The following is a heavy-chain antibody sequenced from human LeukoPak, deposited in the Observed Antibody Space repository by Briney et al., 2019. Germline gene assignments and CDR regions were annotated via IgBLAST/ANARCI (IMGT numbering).Heavy chain of an antibody. CDR2: IYDSGST. V-gene: IGHV4-59*01. D-gene: IGHD1-1*01. CDR3: ATGETGSTLGGY. Sequence: KASETLSLTCTVSGGPLSAYYWTWIRQPPGKGLEWIGYIYDSGSTNYNPSLKSRVPISVDTSKNQFSLKLTSVTAADTAVYYCATGETGSTLGGYWGQGTLVTVSS. CDR1: GGPLSAYY. J-gene: IGHJ4*02.